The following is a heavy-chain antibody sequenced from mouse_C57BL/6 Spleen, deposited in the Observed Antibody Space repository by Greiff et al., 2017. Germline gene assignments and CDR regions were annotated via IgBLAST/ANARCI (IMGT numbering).Heavy chain of an antibody. CDR3: ARSRGSSYSDY. Sequence: VQLQQPGAELVRPGSSVQLSCTASGYTFTSYWLHWVKQRPIQGLEWIGNIDPSDSETHYNQKFKDKATLTVDKSSSTAYMQLSSLTSEDSAVYYCARSRGSSYSDYWGQGTTLTVSS. J-gene: IGHJ2*01. CDR2: IDPSDSET. CDR1: GYTFTSYW. D-gene: IGHD1-1*01. V-gene: IGHV1-52*01.